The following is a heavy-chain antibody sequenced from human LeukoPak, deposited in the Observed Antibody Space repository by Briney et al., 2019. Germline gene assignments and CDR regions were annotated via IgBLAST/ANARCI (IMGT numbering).Heavy chain of an antibody. Sequence: GGSLRLSCAASGFTFSDHWMSWVRQAPGKGLEWVGNINQDASEINYVDSVRGRFTISRDNAKNSLHLQMNSLRAEDTAVYYCATDRDNSDWQKRFDSWGQGTLVTVSS. J-gene: IGHJ4*02. V-gene: IGHV3-7*01. D-gene: IGHD2-21*02. CDR1: GFTFSDHW. CDR3: ATDRDNSDWQKRFDS. CDR2: INQDASEI.